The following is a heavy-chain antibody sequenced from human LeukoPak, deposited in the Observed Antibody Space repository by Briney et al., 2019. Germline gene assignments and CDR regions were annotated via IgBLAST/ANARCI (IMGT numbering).Heavy chain of an antibody. D-gene: IGHD6-13*01. J-gene: IGHJ2*01. V-gene: IGHV4-59*01. Sequence: PGGSLRLSCAASGLTFSSYAMSWVRQAPGKGLEWIGYIYYSGSINYNPSLKSRVTISVDTSKNQFSLKLSSVTAADTAVYYCARVYYSSTYDYWYFDLWGRGTLVTVSS. CDR2: IYYSGSI. CDR3: ARVYYSSTYDYWYFDL. CDR1: GLTFSSYA.